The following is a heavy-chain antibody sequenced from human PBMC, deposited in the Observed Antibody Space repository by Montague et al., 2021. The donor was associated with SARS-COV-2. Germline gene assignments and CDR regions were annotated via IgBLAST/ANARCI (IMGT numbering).Heavy chain of an antibody. CDR1: GGSISSSTYY. J-gene: IGHJ6*02. CDR3: ARHPWHITIFGVVTRYGMDV. Sequence: SETLSLTYTVSGGSISSSTYYWSWIPQPPGKGLEWTGYIYYSGSTNYNPSLKSRVTISVDTSKNQFSLKLSSVTAADTAVYYCARHPWHITIFGVVTRYGMDVWGQGTTVTVSS. D-gene: IGHD3-3*01. V-gene: IGHV4-61*01. CDR2: IYYSGST.